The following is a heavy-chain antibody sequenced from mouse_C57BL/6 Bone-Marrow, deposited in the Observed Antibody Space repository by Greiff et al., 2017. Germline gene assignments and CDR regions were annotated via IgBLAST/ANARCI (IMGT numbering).Heavy chain of an antibody. V-gene: IGHV1-7*01. CDR3: ARGSSNYSWFAY. CDR2: INPRSGDT. D-gene: IGHD2-5*01. CDR1: GYTFTSYW. Sequence: QVQLKQSGAELAKPGASVKLSCKASGYTFTSYWMHWVKQRPGQGLEWIGYINPRSGDTQYNQKFKDKATLTADKSSSTAYMQLSSLTYEDSAVYICARGSSNYSWFAYWGQETLVTVAA. J-gene: IGHJ3*01.